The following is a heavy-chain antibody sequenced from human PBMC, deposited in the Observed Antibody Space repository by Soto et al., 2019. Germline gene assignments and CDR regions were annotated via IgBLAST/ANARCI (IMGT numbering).Heavy chain of an antibody. D-gene: IGHD2-21*01. V-gene: IGHV3-11*01. Sequence: GGSLRLSCAASGFSFRDYFMSWIRQAPGKGLEWVSYIGPYGNSIYYADSAKGRFTISRDDATNSLHLHMNSLRTDDTAVYYCARDDHTYGVYWGQGTPVTVSS. CDR3: ARDDHTYGVY. CDR2: IGPYGNSI. CDR1: GFSFRDYF. J-gene: IGHJ4*02.